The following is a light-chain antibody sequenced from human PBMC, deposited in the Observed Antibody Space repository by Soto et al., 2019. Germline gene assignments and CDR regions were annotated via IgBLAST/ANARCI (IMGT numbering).Light chain of an antibody. V-gene: IGLV2-14*01. J-gene: IGLJ2*01. CDR2: EVS. Sequence: QSALTQPASVSGSPGQSITISGTGTISDVGGYRYVSWYQQHTGKAPKLMIYEVSNRPSGVSNRFSGSKSGNTASLTISGLQAEDEADYYRSSYTTISTLDVVFGGGTKRTVL. CDR3: SSYTTISTLDVV. CDR1: ISDVGGYRY.